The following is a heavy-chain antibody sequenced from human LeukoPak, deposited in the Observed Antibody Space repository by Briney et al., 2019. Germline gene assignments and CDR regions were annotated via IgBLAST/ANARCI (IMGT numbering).Heavy chain of an antibody. V-gene: IGHV4-59*01. CDR2: IYYSGST. D-gene: IGHD6-13*01. Sequence: SETLSLTCTVSGGSISSYYWSWIRQPPGKGLEWIGYIYYSGSTNYNPSLKSRVTISVDTSKNQFSLKLSSVTAADTAVYYCARVNVNAAAGNYYYYYGMDVWGQGTTVTVSS. J-gene: IGHJ6*02. CDR3: ARVNVNAAAGNYYYYYGMDV. CDR1: GGSISSYY.